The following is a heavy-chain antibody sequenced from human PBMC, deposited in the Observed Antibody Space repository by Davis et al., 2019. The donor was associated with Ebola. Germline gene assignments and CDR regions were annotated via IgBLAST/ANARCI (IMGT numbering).Heavy chain of an antibody. CDR3: ARTAKTSVSDLGLGYTYFDP. Sequence: SETLSLTCTVSGASISSRSYYWGWIRQPPGKGLEWVGSFSYGDNTHYYNPSLRSRVTISVDTSRNQFSLKLSSATAADTAVYYCARTAKTSVSDLGLGYTYFDPWSQGTLVTVSS. CDR1: GASISSRSYY. D-gene: IGHD1-1*01. V-gene: IGHV4-39*01. CDR2: FSYGDNTH. J-gene: IGHJ5*02.